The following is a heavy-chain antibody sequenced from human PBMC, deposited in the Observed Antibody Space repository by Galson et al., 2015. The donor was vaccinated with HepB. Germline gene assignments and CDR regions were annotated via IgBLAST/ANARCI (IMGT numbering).Heavy chain of an antibody. Sequence: SLRLSCAASGFTFSIYSMNWVRQAPGKGLEWVSSISGSSSYIYYADSVKGRFTISRDNAKNSLYLQMNSLRAEDTAVYYCARGSGDFWGPDYWGQGTLVTVSS. CDR1: GFTFSIYS. D-gene: IGHD4-17*01. J-gene: IGHJ4*02. CDR2: ISGSSSYI. V-gene: IGHV3-21*01. CDR3: ARGSGDFWGPDY.